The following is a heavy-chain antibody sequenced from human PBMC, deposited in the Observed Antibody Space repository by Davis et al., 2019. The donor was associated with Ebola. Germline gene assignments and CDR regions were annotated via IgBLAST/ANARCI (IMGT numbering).Heavy chain of an antibody. CDR2: ISGSSYST. J-gene: IGHJ5*02. D-gene: IGHD3-16*01. CDR3: AKSPYIAYGPYDS. V-gene: IGHV3-23*01. Sequence: GESLKISCAASGFIFSTYAMSWVRQAPGKGLEWVSGISGSSYSTYYADSVRGRFTISRDNSRNTVSLLMLSLRAADTATYYCAKSPYIAYGPYDSWGQGTQVTVSS. CDR1: GFIFSTYA.